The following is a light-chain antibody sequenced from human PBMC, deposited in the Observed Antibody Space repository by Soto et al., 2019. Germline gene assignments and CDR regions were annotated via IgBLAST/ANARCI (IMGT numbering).Light chain of an antibody. Sequence: SYELTQPPSVSVAPGQTARITCGGNNIGSKSVHWYQQKPGQAPVPVVYDDSDRPSGIPERFSGSNSGNTATLTISRVEVGDEADYYCQVWDSSSDHYVFGTGT. J-gene: IGLJ1*01. CDR3: QVWDSSSDHYV. V-gene: IGLV3-21*02. CDR2: DDS. CDR1: NIGSKS.